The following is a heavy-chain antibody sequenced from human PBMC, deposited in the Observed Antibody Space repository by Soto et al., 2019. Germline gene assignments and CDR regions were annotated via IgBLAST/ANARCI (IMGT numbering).Heavy chain of an antibody. D-gene: IGHD5-18*01. J-gene: IGHJ4*02. CDR1: GFTFSSYG. CDR2: IWYDGSNK. V-gene: IGHV3-33*01. Sequence: SLRLSCAASGFTFSSYGMHWVRQAPGKGLEWVAVIWYDGSNKYYADSVKGRFTISRDNSKNTLYLQMNSLRAEDTAVYYCARGYMWLQLWYLDYWGQGTLVTISS. CDR3: ARGYMWLQLWYLDY.